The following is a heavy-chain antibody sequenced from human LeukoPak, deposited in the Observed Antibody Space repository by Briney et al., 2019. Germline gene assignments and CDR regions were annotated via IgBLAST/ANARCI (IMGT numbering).Heavy chain of an antibody. V-gene: IGHV1-69*13. D-gene: IGHD3-10*01. Sequence: GASVTVSCKASGGTFSSYAISWVRQAPGQGLEWMGGIIPIFGTANYAQKFQGRVTITADESTSTAYMELSSLRSEDTAVYYCARDLMVRGVIAFDYWGQGTLVTVSS. CDR2: IIPIFGTA. J-gene: IGHJ4*02. CDR3: ARDLMVRGVIAFDY. CDR1: GGTFSSYA.